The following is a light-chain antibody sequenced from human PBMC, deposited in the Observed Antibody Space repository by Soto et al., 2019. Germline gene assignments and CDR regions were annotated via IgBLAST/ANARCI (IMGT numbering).Light chain of an antibody. CDR2: GAS. Sequence: EIVMTQSPATLSVSPGDGATLSCRASQSVDSNLDWYQQKPGQVPRLLIYGASTRATGIPARFSGSGSGTEFTLTISSLQSEDFAVYYCQQYNNWPITFGQGTRLETK. J-gene: IGKJ5*01. CDR3: QQYNNWPIT. CDR1: QSVDSN. V-gene: IGKV3-15*01.